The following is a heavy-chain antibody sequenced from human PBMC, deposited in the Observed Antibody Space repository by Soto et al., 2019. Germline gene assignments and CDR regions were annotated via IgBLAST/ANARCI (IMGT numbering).Heavy chain of an antibody. Sequence: QITLKESGPTLVKPTQTLTLTCTFSGFSLSTSGVGVGWIRQPQGKALEWLALIYWDDDKRYSPSLKSRLTITKDTSKNQVVLTMANMDPVDTATYYCAHLRVLTMVRGFIISPYSYGMYVWGQGTTVTVSS. CDR2: IYWDDDK. V-gene: IGHV2-5*02. CDR1: GFSLSTSGVG. CDR3: AHLRVLTMVRGFIISPYSYGMYV. J-gene: IGHJ6*02. D-gene: IGHD3-10*01.